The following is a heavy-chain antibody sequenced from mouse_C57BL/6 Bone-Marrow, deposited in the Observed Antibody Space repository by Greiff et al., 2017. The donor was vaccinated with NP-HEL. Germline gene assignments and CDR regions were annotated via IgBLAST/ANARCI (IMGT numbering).Heavy chain of an antibody. CDR3: ARWGLAGFAY. CDR1: GYTFTSYW. Sequence: QVQLQQPGAELVMPGASVKLSCKASGYTFTSYWMHWVKQRPGQGLEWIGEIDPSDSYTNYNQKFKGKSTLTVDKSSSTAYMQLSSLTSEDSAVYYCARWGLAGFAYWGQGTLVTVSA. J-gene: IGHJ3*01. CDR2: IDPSDSYT. V-gene: IGHV1-69*01. D-gene: IGHD2-4*01.